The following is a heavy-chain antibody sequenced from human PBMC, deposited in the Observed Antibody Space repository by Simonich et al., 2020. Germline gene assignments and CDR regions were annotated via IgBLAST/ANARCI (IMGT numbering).Heavy chain of an antibody. CDR2: INPNSGGK. V-gene: IGHV1-2*02. CDR1: GYTFTGYY. CDR3: ARGGLGHWYFDL. J-gene: IGHJ2*01. D-gene: IGHD6-25*01. Sequence: QVQLVQSEAEVKKPGASVKVSCKASGYTFTGYYMHWVRQAPGQGLEWMGGINPNSGGKNYAQKFQGRVTMTRDTSISTAYMELSRLRSDDTAVYYCARGGLGHWYFDLWGRGTLVTVSS.